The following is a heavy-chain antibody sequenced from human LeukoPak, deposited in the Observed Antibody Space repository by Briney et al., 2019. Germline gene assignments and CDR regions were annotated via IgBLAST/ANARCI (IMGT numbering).Heavy chain of an antibody. Sequence: GGSLRLSCAASAFTISTYGMHWVRQAPGKGLEWVAVVSYDGSNKYYADSVKGRFTISRDNSKNTLYLQMNSLRAEDTAVYNCVKDWGNWGYGYYFDHWGQGTLVTVSS. CDR1: AFTISTYG. CDR2: VSYDGSNK. J-gene: IGHJ4*02. CDR3: VKDWGNWGYGYYFDH. D-gene: IGHD7-27*01. V-gene: IGHV3-30*18.